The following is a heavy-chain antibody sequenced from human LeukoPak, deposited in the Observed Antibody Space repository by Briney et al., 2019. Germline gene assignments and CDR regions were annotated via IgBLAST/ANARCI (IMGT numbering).Heavy chain of an antibody. Sequence: VGSLRLSCAGSGFTFSNYSMNWVRQAPGKGLEWVSSISNSNTYRYYADSVKGRFTISRDNAKNSLYLQMNSLRAEDTAVYYCARTHDYGDYEGDYWGQGTLVTVSS. J-gene: IGHJ4*02. CDR2: ISNSNTYR. D-gene: IGHD4-17*01. CDR1: GFTFSNYS. V-gene: IGHV3-21*01. CDR3: ARTHDYGDYEGDY.